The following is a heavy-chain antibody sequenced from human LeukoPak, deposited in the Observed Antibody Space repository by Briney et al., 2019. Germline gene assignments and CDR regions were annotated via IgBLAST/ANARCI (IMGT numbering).Heavy chain of an antibody. Sequence: ASVRVSCKASGHTFTSYDINWVRQATGQGLEWMGWMNPNSGNTGYAQKFQGRVTMTRNTSISTAYMELSSLRSEDTAVYYCARADYSSTWSRDYYYMDVWGKGTTVTVSS. CDR2: MNPNSGNT. CDR3: ARADYSSTWSRDYYYMDV. J-gene: IGHJ6*03. V-gene: IGHV1-8*01. CDR1: GHTFTSYD. D-gene: IGHD6-13*01.